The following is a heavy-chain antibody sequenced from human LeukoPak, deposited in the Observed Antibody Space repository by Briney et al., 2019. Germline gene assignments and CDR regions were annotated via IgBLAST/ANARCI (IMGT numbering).Heavy chain of an antibody. Sequence: GRSLRLSCAASGFTFSDYNMHWVRQAPGKGLDWVALMSPDGNKEYYADSVKGRFTISRDNSKNTVDLRLNSPRAEDTAVYYCARDLIGRYTFDYCGQGTLVTVSS. CDR1: GFTFSDYN. J-gene: IGHJ4*02. V-gene: IGHV3-30-3*01. D-gene: IGHD3-10*01. CDR2: MSPDGNKE. CDR3: ARDLIGRYTFDY.